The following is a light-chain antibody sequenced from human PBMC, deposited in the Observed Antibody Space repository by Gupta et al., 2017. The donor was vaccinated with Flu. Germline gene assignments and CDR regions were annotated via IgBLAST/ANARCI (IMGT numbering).Light chain of an antibody. CDR3: GTWDTSLNVLL. CDR1: ISNIENRY. Sequence: KVTISCAGSISNIENRYVSWYQQFPRTAPKLLIYENDKRPSGIPDRFSGSKSATSATLDIAVLQTGDEADYYCGTWDTSLNVLLFGGGTKLTVL. J-gene: IGLJ2*01. CDR2: END. V-gene: IGLV1-51*02.